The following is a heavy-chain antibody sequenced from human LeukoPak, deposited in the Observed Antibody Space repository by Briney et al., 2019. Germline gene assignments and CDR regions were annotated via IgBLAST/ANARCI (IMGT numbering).Heavy chain of an antibody. CDR1: GYTFTDYY. J-gene: IGHJ3*02. V-gene: IGHV1-2*02. Sequence: GASVKVSCKASGYTFTDYYIHWVRQAPGQGLEWMGWINPNSGVPDYAQSFQGRVTMTSDTSISTAYMELSRLRSDDTALYYCARSVNWAGILGATPPHAFDIWGQGTVVTVSS. CDR3: ARSVNWAGILGATPPHAFDI. D-gene: IGHD1-26*01. CDR2: INPNSGVP.